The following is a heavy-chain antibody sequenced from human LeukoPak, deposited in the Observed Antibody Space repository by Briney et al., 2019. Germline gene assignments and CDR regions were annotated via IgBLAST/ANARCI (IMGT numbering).Heavy chain of an antibody. Sequence: ASVKVSCKVSGYTLTELSMHWVRQAPGKGLEWMGGFDPEDGETIYEQKFQGRVTMTEDTSTDTAYMELSSLRSEDTAVYYCATDLGQLVWSFDYWGQGTLVTVSS. CDR3: ATDLGQLVWSFDY. V-gene: IGHV1-24*01. CDR1: GYTLTELS. CDR2: FDPEDGET. D-gene: IGHD6-6*01. J-gene: IGHJ4*02.